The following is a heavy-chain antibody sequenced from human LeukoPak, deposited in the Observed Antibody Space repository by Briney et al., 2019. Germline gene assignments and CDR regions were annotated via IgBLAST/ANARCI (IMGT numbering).Heavy chain of an antibody. CDR3: ARGRSTGYPYYFEY. D-gene: IGHD5-12*01. J-gene: IGHJ4*02. CDR2: MNHNRGST. Sequence: ASVKVSCKASGYTFTSYDINWVRQAPGQGVEWMGWMNHNRGSTDYAQKFQGRVTITRNTSISTAYMELSGLRSEDTAVYYCARGRSTGYPYYFEYWGQGTLVTVSS. V-gene: IGHV1-8*03. CDR1: GYTFTSYD.